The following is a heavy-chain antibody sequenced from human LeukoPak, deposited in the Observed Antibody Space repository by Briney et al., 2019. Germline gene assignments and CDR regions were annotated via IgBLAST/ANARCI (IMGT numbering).Heavy chain of an antibody. V-gene: IGHV4-39*01. CDR2: IYYSGST. CDR1: GGSISSSSYY. D-gene: IGHD6-19*01. J-gene: IGHJ4*02. CDR3: ASPRGYSSGWTHY. Sequence: PSETLSLTCTVSGGSISSSSYYWGWIRQPPGKGLEWIGSIYYSGSTYYNPSLKSRVTISVDTSKNQFSLKLSSVTAADTAVYYCASPRGYSSGWTHYWGQGTLVTFSS.